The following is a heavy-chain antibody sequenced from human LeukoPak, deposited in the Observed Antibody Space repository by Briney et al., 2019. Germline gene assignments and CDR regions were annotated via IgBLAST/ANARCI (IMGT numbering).Heavy chain of an antibody. V-gene: IGHV4-61*02. D-gene: IGHD3-16*02. CDR3: ARGIAGYDYVWGSYRKPADY. CDR2: IYTSGST. J-gene: IGHJ4*02. CDR1: GRSISSGSYY. Sequence: SQTLSLTCTVSGRSISSGSYYWSWIRQPAGKGLEWIGRIYTSGSTNYNPSLKSRVTISVDTSKNQFSLKLSSATAADTAVYYCARGIAGYDYVWGSYRKPADYWGQGTLVTVSS.